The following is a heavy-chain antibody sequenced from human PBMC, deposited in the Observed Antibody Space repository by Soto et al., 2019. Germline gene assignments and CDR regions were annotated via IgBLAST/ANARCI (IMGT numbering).Heavy chain of an antibody. Sequence: QVQLVQSGAEVKKPGSSVKVSCKASGGTFSSYTISWVRQAPGQGLEWMGRIIPILGIANYAKKFQGRVTITADKSTSTAYRELNSLRSEDTAVYYCARALAPSGDYVRPYYYYYMEVWGKGTTVTVSS. D-gene: IGHD4-17*01. V-gene: IGHV1-69*02. J-gene: IGHJ6*03. CDR2: IIPILGIA. CDR3: ARALAPSGDYVRPYYYYYMEV. CDR1: GGTFSSYT.